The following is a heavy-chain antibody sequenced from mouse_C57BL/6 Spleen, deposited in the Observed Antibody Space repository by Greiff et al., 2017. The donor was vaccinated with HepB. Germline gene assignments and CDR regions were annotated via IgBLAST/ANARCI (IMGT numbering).Heavy chain of an antibody. CDR1: GYAFSSSW. Sequence: QVQLKQSGPELVKPGASVKISCKASGYAFSSSWMNWVKQRPGKGLEWIGRIYPGDGDTNYNGKFKGKATLTADKSSSTAYMQLSSLTSEDSAVYFCARKEYWGQGTLVTVSA. CDR3: ARKEY. V-gene: IGHV1-82*01. CDR2: IYPGDGDT. J-gene: IGHJ3*01.